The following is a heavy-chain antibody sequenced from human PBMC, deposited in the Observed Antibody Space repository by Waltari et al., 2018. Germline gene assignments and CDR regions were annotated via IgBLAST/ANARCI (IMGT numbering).Heavy chain of an antibody. Sequence: EVQLVESGGGLVQPGGSLRLSCAASGFTFSSYEMNWVRQAPGKGLEWVSYISSSGSTISYADSVKGRFTISRDNAKNSLYLQMNSLRAEDTAVYYCARDLGRWLQSFDYWGQGTLVTVSS. CDR1: GFTFSSYE. J-gene: IGHJ4*02. CDR3: ARDLGRWLQSFDY. D-gene: IGHD5-12*01. CDR2: ISSSGSTI. V-gene: IGHV3-48*03.